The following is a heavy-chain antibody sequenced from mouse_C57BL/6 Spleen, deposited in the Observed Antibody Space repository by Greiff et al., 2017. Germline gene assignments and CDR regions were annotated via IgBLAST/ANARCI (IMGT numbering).Heavy chain of an antibody. CDR1: GYTFTDYN. Sequence: EVKLMESGPELVKPGASVKIPCKASGYTFTDYNMDWVKQSHGKSLEWIGDINPNNGGTIYNQKFKGKATLTVDKSSSTAYMELRSLTSEDTAVYYCARGAITTIVEGYIDVWGTGTTVTVSS. CDR2: INPNNGGT. J-gene: IGHJ1*03. D-gene: IGHD1-1*01. V-gene: IGHV1-18*01. CDR3: ARGAITTIVEGYIDV.